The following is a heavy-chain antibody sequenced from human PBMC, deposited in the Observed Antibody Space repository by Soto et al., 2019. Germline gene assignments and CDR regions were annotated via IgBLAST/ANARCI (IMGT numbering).Heavy chain of an antibody. D-gene: IGHD1-26*01. CDR3: ARRGGRHGFDY. CDR1: GASISRYY. J-gene: IGHJ4*02. Sequence: SETLSLTCTVSGASISRYYWSWIRQPPGKGLEWIGYIYYSGSTNYNPSLKSRVTISVDTSKNQFSLKLSSVTAADTAVYYCARRGGRHGFDYLGQGTLVTVSS. CDR2: IYYSGST. V-gene: IGHV4-59*01.